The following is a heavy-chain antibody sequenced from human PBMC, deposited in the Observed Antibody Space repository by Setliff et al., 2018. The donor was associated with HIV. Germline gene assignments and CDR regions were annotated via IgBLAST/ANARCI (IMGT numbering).Heavy chain of an antibody. CDR3: ARYHIGGIQYFQH. CDR2: IYHTGGT. J-gene: IGHJ1*01. D-gene: IGHD2-21*01. CDR1: GAPISTGEYY. V-gene: IGHV4-30-4*01. Sequence: SETLSLTCSVSGAPISTGEYYWSWVRQYPGRGLEWIGYIYHTGGTSYNPSLRSRLSVSLDTSRNQFSLKLTSVTAADTAIYYCARYHIGGIQYFQHWGQGAPVTVSS.